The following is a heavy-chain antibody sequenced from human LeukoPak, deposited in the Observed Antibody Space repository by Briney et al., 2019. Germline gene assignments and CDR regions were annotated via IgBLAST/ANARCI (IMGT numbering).Heavy chain of an antibody. Sequence: GGSLRLSCVASGFTFSSYGMHWVRQAPGKGLEWVAVISYDGSNKYYADSVKGRFTISRDNSKNTLYLQMNSLRAEDTAVYYCATHRIVGATGLWGQGTLVTVSS. CDR1: GFTFSSYG. CDR2: ISYDGSNK. D-gene: IGHD1-26*01. CDR3: ATHRIVGATGL. V-gene: IGHV3-30*03. J-gene: IGHJ1*01.